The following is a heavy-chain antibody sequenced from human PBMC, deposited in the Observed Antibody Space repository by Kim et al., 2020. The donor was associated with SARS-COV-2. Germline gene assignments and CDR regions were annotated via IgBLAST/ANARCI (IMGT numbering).Heavy chain of an antibody. Sequence: VESLKISCKGSGYSFTSYWISWVRQMPGKGLEWMGRMDPSDSYTNYSPSFQGHVTISADKSISTAYLQWSSLKASDTAMYYCARHVLSSWYLGDLRVGYGMDVWGQGTTVTVSS. V-gene: IGHV5-10-1*01. CDR2: MDPSDSYT. J-gene: IGHJ6*02. D-gene: IGHD6-13*01. CDR1: GYSFTSYW. CDR3: ARHVLSSWYLGDLRVGYGMDV.